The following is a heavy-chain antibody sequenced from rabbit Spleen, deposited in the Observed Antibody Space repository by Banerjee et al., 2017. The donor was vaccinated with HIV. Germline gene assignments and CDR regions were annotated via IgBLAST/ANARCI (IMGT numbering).Heavy chain of an antibody. V-gene: IGHV1S7*01. CDR2: IDPVFGIT. CDR3: ARDGAGGSYFAL. D-gene: IGHD8-1*01. J-gene: IGHJ4*01. Sequence: QLEESAGGLVQPGGSLKLSCKASGFTLSSYYMKWVRQAPGKGLEWIGFIDPVFGITYYANWVNGRFSISRENAQNTVFLQMTSLTAADTATYFCARDGAGGSYFALWGPGTLFTVS. CDR1: GFTLSSYY.